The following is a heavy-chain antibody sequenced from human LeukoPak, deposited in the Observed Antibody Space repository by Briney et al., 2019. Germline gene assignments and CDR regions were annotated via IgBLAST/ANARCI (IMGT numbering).Heavy chain of an antibody. CDR2: INHSGST. CDR3: AKDSLGARGFDY. D-gene: IGHD1-26*01. J-gene: IGHJ4*02. Sequence: PSETLSLTCAVYGGSFSGYYWSWIRQPPGKGLEWIGEINHSGSTNYNPSLKSRVTISVDTSKNQFSLKLSSVTAADTAVYYCAKDSLGARGFDYWGQGTLVTVSS. CDR1: GGSFSGYY. V-gene: IGHV4-34*01.